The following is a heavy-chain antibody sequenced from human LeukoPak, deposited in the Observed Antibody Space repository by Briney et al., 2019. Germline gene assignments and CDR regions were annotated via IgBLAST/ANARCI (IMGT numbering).Heavy chain of an antibody. D-gene: IGHD2-15*01. CDR2: LYRGGSP. J-gene: IGHJ4*02. CDR1: GFTVSSNY. Sequence: PGGSLSLSCAASGFTVSSNYMKWGRQAPGKGLEWVAVLYRGGSPYYADSVKGRFTISRDNSKNTLYLQMNSLRADDTAMYYCVRDAIVGFFDYWGQGTLVTVSS. V-gene: IGHV3-53*01. CDR3: VRDAIVGFFDY.